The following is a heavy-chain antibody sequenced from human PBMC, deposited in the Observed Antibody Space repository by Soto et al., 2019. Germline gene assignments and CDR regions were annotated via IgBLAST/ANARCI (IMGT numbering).Heavy chain of an antibody. J-gene: IGHJ6*02. Sequence: EVQLLESGGGLVQPGGSLRLSCAASGFTFSSYAMSWVRQAPGKGLEWVSAISGSGGSTYYADSVKGRFTISRDNSKNTLYLQMSSLRAEDTAVYYCTVGATSGYYYGMDVWGQGTTVTVSS. D-gene: IGHD1-26*01. CDR2: ISGSGGST. CDR1: GFTFSSYA. CDR3: TVGATSGYYYGMDV. V-gene: IGHV3-23*01.